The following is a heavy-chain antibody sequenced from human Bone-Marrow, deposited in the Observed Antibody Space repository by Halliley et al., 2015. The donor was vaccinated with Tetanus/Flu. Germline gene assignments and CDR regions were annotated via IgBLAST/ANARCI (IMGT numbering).Heavy chain of an antibody. J-gene: IGHJ4*02. Sequence: QLVQSGAEVKKPGASVKVSCKASGYTLTRYSMSWVRQAPGQGLEWMGWISGYNSNINYAQKLLGRVTMTIDTSANTAYMELRSLRSDDTAVYYCAREESLRFLEWLSPDNWGQGTLVIVS. V-gene: IGHV1-18*01. CDR3: AREESLRFLEWLSPDN. D-gene: IGHD3-3*01. CDR2: ISGYNSNI. CDR1: GYTLTRYS.